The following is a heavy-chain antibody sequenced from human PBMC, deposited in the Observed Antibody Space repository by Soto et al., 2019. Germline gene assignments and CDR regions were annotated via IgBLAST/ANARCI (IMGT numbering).Heavy chain of an antibody. CDR1: GFTFSSYA. CDR2: ISYDGSNK. CDR3: ARDRGKRDAFDI. J-gene: IGHJ3*02. V-gene: IGHV3-30*04. D-gene: IGHD3-10*01. Sequence: GGSLRLSCAASGFTFSSYAMHWVRQAPGKGLEWVAVISYDGSNKYYADSVKGRFTISRDNSKNTLYLQMNSLRAEDTAVYYCARDRGKRDAFDIWGQGTMVTVSS.